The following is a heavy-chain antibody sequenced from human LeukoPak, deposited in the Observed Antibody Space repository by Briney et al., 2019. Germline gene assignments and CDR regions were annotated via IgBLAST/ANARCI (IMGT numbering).Heavy chain of an antibody. CDR1: GGSISSYY. V-gene: IGHV4-59*13. D-gene: IGHD1-26*01. Sequence: SETLSLTCTVSGGSISSYYWSWIRQPPGKGLEWVGYVYYSGSTNYNPSLKSRVTISVDTSKNQFSLELTSVTAADTAVYYCARDPVGTDAFDIWGQGTMVTVSS. CDR3: ARDPVGTDAFDI. CDR2: VYYSGST. J-gene: IGHJ3*02.